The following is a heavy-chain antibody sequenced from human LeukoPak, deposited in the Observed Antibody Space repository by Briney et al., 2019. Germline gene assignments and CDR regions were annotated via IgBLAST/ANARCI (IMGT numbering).Heavy chain of an antibody. CDR3: AKSDLRYCSSTSCYLADY. J-gene: IGHJ4*02. CDR2: IYSGGST. Sequence: GGSLRLSCAASGFTVSSNYMSWVRQAPGKGLEWVSVIYSGGSTYYADSVKGRFTISRDNSKNTLYLQMNSLRAEDTAVYYCAKSDLRYCSSTSCYLADYWGQGTLVTVSS. V-gene: IGHV3-53*01. CDR1: GFTVSSNY. D-gene: IGHD2-2*01.